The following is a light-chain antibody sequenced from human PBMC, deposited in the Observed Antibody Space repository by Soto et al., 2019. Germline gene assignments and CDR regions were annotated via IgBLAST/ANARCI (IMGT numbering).Light chain of an antibody. V-gene: IGKV3-15*01. CDR2: GAF. J-gene: IGKJ1*01. CDR1: QSVSSN. CDR3: QQYNDWPLT. Sequence: EILMTQSPVTLSASPGERATLSCRASQSVSSNLAWYQQRPGQAPSLLIYGAFTRATGIPARFSGTGSGTEFTLTISSLQPEDFALYYCQQYNDWPLTFGQGTKVDIK.